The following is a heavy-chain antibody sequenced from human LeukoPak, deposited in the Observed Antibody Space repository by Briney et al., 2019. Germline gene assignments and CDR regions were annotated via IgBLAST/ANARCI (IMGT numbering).Heavy chain of an antibody. CDR1: GFTFSSYW. CDR3: ARGRPYYYGSGSYYNDPFDY. D-gene: IGHD3-10*01. V-gene: IGHV3-74*01. CDR2: INSDGSTT. Sequence: TGGSLRLSCAASGFTFSSYWMHWVRQAPGKGLVWVSRINSDGSTTSYADSVKGRFTISRDNAKNTLYLQMNSLRAEDTAVYYCARGRPYYYGSGSYYNDPFDYWGQGTLVTVSS. J-gene: IGHJ4*02.